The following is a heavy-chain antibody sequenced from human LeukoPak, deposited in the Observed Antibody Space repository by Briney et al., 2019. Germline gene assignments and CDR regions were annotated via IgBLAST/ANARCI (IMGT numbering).Heavy chain of an antibody. V-gene: IGHV3-23*01. J-gene: IGHJ4*02. CDR2: ISGSGGST. Sequence: GGSLRLSCAASGFTFSSYAMSWVRQAPGKGLEWVSAISGSGGSTYYADSVKGRFTISRDYSKNTLYLQMNSLRAEATAVYYCAKDTDYDSSGYYDYWGPGTLVTVSS. CDR3: AKDTDYDSSGYYDY. CDR1: GFTFSSYA. D-gene: IGHD3-22*01.